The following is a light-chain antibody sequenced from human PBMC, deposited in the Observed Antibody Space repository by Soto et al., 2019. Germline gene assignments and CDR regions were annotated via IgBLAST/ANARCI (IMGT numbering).Light chain of an antibody. CDR1: SSDVGGYNY. CDR2: EVS. J-gene: IGLJ1*01. CDR3: SPYTSRRADV. V-gene: IGLV2-14*01. Sequence: QSALTQPASVSGSPGQSITISCTGTSSDVGGYNYVSWYQQQSGKAPKLMIPEVSNRPSGVFSRFSGSKTGNTASLTISGLQAEDEADYDCSPYTSRRADVFGIGTKLTVL.